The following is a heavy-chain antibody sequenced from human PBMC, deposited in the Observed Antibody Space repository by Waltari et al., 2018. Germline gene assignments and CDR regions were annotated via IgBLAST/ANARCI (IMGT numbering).Heavy chain of an antibody. Sequence: QVLLVQSGAEVKKPGASVNVSCKASGYIFTTYYLHCVRQAPGQGPEWMGWVNPDTGNANYAHNFRGRVTMTWDTSINTAFMDLSGLKSDDTAVYYCARDRTTMAARPGDYWGQGTLVTVSS. J-gene: IGHJ4*02. V-gene: IGHV1-2*02. CDR2: VNPDTGNA. CDR3: ARDRTTMAARPGDY. D-gene: IGHD6-6*01. CDR1: GYIFTTYY.